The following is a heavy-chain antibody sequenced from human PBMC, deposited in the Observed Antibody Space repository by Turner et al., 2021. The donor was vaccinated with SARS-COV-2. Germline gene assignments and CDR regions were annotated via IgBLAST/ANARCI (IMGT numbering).Heavy chain of an antibody. J-gene: IGHJ6*02. V-gene: IGHV4-39*02. CDR2: RFYSGNT. CDR3: ARLRVGATIYYYHGMDA. D-gene: IGHD1-26*01. CDR1: GASLRSSSYS. Sequence: QVQLQESGPGLVKSSEPLSLTCTVSGASLRSSSYSWGWIRQPPGKGLEWIGNRFYSGNTYYNESLKSRVTISMDTSANRFSLRLSSVTAADTAVYYCARLRVGATIYYYHGMDAWGQGTTVTVSS.